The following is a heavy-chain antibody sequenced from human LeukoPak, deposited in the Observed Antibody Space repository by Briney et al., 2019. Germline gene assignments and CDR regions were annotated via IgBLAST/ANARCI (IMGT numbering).Heavy chain of an antibody. Sequence: PGGSLRLSCAASGFTFSSYGMHWVRQAPGKGLEWVAFIRYDGSNKYYADSVKGRFTISRDNSKNTLYLQMNSLRAEDTAVYYCAKDSEPIVVVPAAISYWGQGTLVTVSS. V-gene: IGHV3-30*02. D-gene: IGHD2-2*02. CDR3: AKDSEPIVVVPAAISY. J-gene: IGHJ4*02. CDR1: GFTFSSYG. CDR2: IRYDGSNK.